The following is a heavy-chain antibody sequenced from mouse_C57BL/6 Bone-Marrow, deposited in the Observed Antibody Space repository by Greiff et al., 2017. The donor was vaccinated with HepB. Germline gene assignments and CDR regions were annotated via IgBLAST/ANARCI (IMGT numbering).Heavy chain of an antibody. CDR2: IDPEDGDT. V-gene: IGHV14-1*01. Sequence: EVQLQQSGAELVRPGASVKLSCTASGFNIKDYYMHWVKQRPEQGLEWIGRIDPEDGDTEYAPKFQGKATMTADTSSNTAYLQLSSLTSEDTAVYYCTTELLLRHHAMDYWGQGTSVTVSS. CDR1: GFNIKDYY. J-gene: IGHJ4*01. CDR3: TTELLLRHHAMDY. D-gene: IGHD1-1*01.